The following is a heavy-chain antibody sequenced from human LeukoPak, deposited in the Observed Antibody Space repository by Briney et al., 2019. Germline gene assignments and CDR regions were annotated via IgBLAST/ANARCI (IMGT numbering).Heavy chain of an antibody. CDR2: THYNGST. CDR1: GGSISSYY. D-gene: IGHD3-10*01. J-gene: IGHJ4*02. Sequence: SETLSLTCTVSGGSISSYYWSWFRQPPGKGLEWIGYTHYNGSTNYNPSLKSRVTISVDTSKNQISLKLSSVTAADTAVYYCARWILYSSGSYSDYWGQGTLVTVSS. CDR3: ARWILYSSGSYSDY. V-gene: IGHV4-59*01.